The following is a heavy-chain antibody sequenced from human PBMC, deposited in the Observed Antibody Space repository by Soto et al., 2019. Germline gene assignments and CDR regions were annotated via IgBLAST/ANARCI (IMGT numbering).Heavy chain of an antibody. J-gene: IGHJ6*02. Sequence: SETLSLTCAVSGASVSGQYWSWIRQPPGKGLEWVGEIIPTGSTTYNPSLKSRLSFSLDTSKNHFSLNLSSVSVADTAVYYCARGGITMAWNYYYYGMDVWGQGTTVTVSS. CDR2: IIPTGST. V-gene: IGHV4-34*01. CDR3: ARGGITMAWNYYYYGMDV. CDR1: GASVSGQY. D-gene: IGHD3-10*01.